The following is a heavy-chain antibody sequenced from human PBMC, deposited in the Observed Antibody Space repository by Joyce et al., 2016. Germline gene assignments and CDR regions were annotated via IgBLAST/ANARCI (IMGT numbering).Heavy chain of an antibody. Sequence: EVQLVESGGGLVQPGGSLRLSCAASGFTFSNYVMNWVRQVPGKGLEWLSYIAAGGDHSQYAAHVSGRFIISRDNARNSLYLQMNNLGDEDSALYFCARDPGAGTYGKFDLWGQGTRVIVSS. CDR1: GFTFSNYV. CDR2: IAAGGDHS. CDR3: ARDPGAGTYGKFDL. V-gene: IGHV3-48*02. J-gene: IGHJ4*02. D-gene: IGHD1-26*01.